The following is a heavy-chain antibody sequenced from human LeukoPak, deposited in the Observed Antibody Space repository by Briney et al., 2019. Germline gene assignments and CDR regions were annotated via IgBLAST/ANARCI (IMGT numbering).Heavy chain of an antibody. J-gene: IGHJ4*02. Sequence: GRSLRLSCAASGFTFSSYAMHWVRQAPGKGLEWVAVISYDGSNKYYADSVKGRFTISRDNSKNTLYLQMNSLRAEDTAVYYCARENGFMVRGVIMGFLDYWGQGTLVTVSS. V-gene: IGHV3-30-3*01. CDR3: ARENGFMVRGVIMGFLDY. D-gene: IGHD3-10*01. CDR2: ISYDGSNK. CDR1: GFTFSSYA.